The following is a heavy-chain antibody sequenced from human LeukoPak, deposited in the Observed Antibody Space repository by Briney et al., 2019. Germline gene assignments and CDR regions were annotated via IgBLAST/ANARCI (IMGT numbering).Heavy chain of an antibody. D-gene: IGHD2-2*01. Sequence: SETLSLTCTVSGGSISGYYWSWSRKPPGKGLELIGYIYYSGSTNYNPSLKSRVTISLDTSKNQFSLKLSSVTAADTAVYYCARLGYRYCSSTSCRQYYYYYGMDVWGQGTTVTVSS. CDR2: IYYSGST. V-gene: IGHV4-59*08. J-gene: IGHJ6*02. CDR1: GGSISGYY. CDR3: ARLGYRYCSSTSCRQYYYYYGMDV.